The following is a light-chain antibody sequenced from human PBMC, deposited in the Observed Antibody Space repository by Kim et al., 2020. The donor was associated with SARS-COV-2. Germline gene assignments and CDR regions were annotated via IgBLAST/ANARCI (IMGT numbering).Light chain of an antibody. J-gene: IGKJ5*01. CDR1: QSVLYSSNNNNY. Sequence: TINCKSSQSVLYSSNNNNYLAWYQLKPGQPPKLLIYWASTRESGVPDRFSGSESGTDFTLTISSLQAEDVAVYYCQQYYSIPITFGQGTRLEIK. V-gene: IGKV4-1*01. CDR2: WAS. CDR3: QQYYSIPIT.